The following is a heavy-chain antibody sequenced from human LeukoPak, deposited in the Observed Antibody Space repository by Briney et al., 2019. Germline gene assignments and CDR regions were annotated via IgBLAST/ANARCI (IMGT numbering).Heavy chain of an antibody. V-gene: IGHV4-39*01. Sequence: PSETLSLTCTVSGGTISSSSYYWGWIRQPPGKGLEWIGSIYYSGSTYYNPSLKSRVTISVDTSKNQFSLKLSSVTAADTAVYYCARHHKTEWLFNYWGQGTLVTVSS. CDR3: ARHHKTEWLFNY. CDR1: GGTISSSSYY. D-gene: IGHD3-3*01. J-gene: IGHJ4*02. CDR2: IYYSGST.